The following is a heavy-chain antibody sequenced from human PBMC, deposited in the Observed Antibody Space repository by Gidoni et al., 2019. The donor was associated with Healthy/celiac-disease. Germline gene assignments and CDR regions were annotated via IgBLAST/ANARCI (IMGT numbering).Heavy chain of an antibody. D-gene: IGHD5-12*01. CDR2: IIPIFGTA. V-gene: IGHV1-69*01. Sequence: QVQLVQSGAEVKKPGSSVKVSCKASGCTFSSYAISWVRQAPGQGLEWMGGIIPIFGTANYAQKFQGRVTITADESTSTAYMELSSLRSEDTAVYYCARGGRGWLQLYYYGMDVWGQGTTVTVSS. J-gene: IGHJ6*02. CDR3: ARGGRGWLQLYYYGMDV. CDR1: GCTFSSYA.